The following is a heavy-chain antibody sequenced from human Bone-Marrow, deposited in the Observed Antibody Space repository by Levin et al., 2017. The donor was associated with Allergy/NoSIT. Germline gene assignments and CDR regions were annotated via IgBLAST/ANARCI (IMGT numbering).Heavy chain of an antibody. CDR3: AREAGSSAPYFDY. CDR2: INPNSGGT. J-gene: IGHJ4*02. D-gene: IGHD6-6*01. CDR1: GYTFTGYY. V-gene: IGHV1-2*02. Sequence: VASVKVSCKASGYTFTGYYMHWVRQAPGQGLEWMGWINPNSGGTNYAQKFQGRVTMTRDTSISTAYMELSRLRSDDTAVYYCAREAGSSAPYFDYWGQGTLVTVSS.